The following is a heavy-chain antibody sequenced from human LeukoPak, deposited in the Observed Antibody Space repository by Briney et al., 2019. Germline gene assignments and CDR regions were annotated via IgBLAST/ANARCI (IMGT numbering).Heavy chain of an antibody. CDR2: ISWNSGSI. Sequence: GRSLRLSCAASGFTFDDYAMHWVRQAPGKGLEWVSGISWNSGSIGYADSVKGRFTISRDNAKNSRYLQMNSLRAEDTALYYCAKDNGSGWFDYWGQGTLVTVSS. D-gene: IGHD6-19*01. J-gene: IGHJ4*02. CDR3: AKDNGSGWFDY. CDR1: GFTFDDYA. V-gene: IGHV3-9*01.